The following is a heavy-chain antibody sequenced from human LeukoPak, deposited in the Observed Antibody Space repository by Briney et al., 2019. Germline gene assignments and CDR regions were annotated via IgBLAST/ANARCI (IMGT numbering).Heavy chain of an antibody. J-gene: IGHJ6*03. CDR1: EDTFNNYQ. Sequence: ASVKVSCKASEDTFNNYQIVWVRQAPGQGLDWVGGVFPLFDTTDYAQKFQGRVTITTDESTTTTYMELSRLRSNDTAVYYCARGRGYNHGSYFYYMDVWGNGTSVTVSS. V-gene: IGHV1-69*05. D-gene: IGHD5-18*01. CDR2: VFPLFDTT. CDR3: ARGRGYNHGSYFYYMDV.